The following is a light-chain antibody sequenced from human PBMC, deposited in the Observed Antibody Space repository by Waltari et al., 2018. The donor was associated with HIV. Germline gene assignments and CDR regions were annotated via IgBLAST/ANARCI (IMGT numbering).Light chain of an antibody. CDR1: SSNIGRNY. Sequence: QSLLTQPPSASGTPGPRVTIPCPGSSSNIGRNYVYCYQQLPGTAPKLLIYRNNQRPSGVPDRFSGSKSGTSASLAISGLRSEDEADYYCATWDDSLSVVVFGGGTKLTVL. V-gene: IGLV1-47*01. J-gene: IGLJ2*01. CDR3: ATWDDSLSVVV. CDR2: RNN.